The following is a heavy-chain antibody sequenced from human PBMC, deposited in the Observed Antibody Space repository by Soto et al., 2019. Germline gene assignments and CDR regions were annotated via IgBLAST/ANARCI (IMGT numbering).Heavy chain of an antibody. D-gene: IGHD2-15*01. CDR3: ARHRTFQVVAATTYWFDS. Sequence: PGASLKISCKGSGNTFASVWICWVRQIPGKGLEWMGIIHPGDSDTRYSPYVKGKVTISADKSISTAYLQWSSLKASDTDMYYCARHRTFQVVAATTYWFDSWGQGTLVTVSS. CDR2: IHPGDSDT. CDR1: GNTFASVW. V-gene: IGHV5-51*01. J-gene: IGHJ5*01.